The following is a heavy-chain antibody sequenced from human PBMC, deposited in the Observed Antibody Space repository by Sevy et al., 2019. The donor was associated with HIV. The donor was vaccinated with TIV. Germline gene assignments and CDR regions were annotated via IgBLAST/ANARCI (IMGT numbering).Heavy chain of an antibody. V-gene: IGHV3-30-3*01. CDR3: ARGGYYDSSGYYYDAFDI. CDR2: ISYDGSNK. D-gene: IGHD3-22*01. CDR1: GFTFSSYA. J-gene: IGHJ3*02. Sequence: GGSLRLSCAASGFTFSSYAMHWVRQAPGKGLEWVAVISYDGSNKYYADSVKGRFTISRDNSKNTLYLQMNSLRAEDTAVYYCARGGYYDSSGYYYDAFDIWGQRTMVTVSS.